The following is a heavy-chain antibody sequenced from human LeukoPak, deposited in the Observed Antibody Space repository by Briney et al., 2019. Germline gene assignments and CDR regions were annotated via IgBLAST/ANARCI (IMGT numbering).Heavy chain of an antibody. Sequence: SVKVSCKASGGTFSSHAMNWVRQTPGQGLEWMGGIIPILDITNYAQNFQGRVTITADKSTGTVYMELSSLRSQDTAVYYCAVLSDGAYCGGDCFYLDYWGQGTLVTVSS. CDR2: IIPILDIT. CDR3: AVLSDGAYCGGDCFYLDY. D-gene: IGHD2-21*02. J-gene: IGHJ4*02. CDR1: GGTFSSHA. V-gene: IGHV1-69*04.